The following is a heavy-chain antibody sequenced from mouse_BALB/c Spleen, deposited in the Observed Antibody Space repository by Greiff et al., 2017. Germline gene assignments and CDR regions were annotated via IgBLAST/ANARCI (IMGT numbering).Heavy chain of an antibody. CDR2: INSNGGST. Sequence: EVHLVESGGGLVQPGGSLKLSCAASGFTFSSYGMSWVRQTPDKRLELVATINSNGGSTYYPDSVKGRFTISRDNAKNTLYLQMSSLKSEDTAMYYCARDYDYLYAMDYWGQGTSVTVSS. CDR1: GFTFSSYG. V-gene: IGHV5-6-3*01. D-gene: IGHD2-4*01. CDR3: ARDYDYLYAMDY. J-gene: IGHJ4*01.